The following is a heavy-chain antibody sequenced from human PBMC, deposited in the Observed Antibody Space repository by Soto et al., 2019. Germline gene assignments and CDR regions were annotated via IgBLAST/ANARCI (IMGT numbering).Heavy chain of an antibody. D-gene: IGHD3-3*01. CDR3: AKDHWDFWSGYYEDMSTYYYYGMDV. CDR1: GFTFSSYG. CDR2: ISYDGSNK. J-gene: IGHJ6*02. V-gene: IGHV3-30*18. Sequence: QVQLVESGGGVVQPGRSLRLSCAASGFTFSSYGMHWVRQAPGKGLEWVAVISYDGSNKYYADSVKGRFTISRDNSKNTLYLQMNSLRAEDTAVYYCAKDHWDFWSGYYEDMSTYYYYGMDVWGQGTTVTVSS.